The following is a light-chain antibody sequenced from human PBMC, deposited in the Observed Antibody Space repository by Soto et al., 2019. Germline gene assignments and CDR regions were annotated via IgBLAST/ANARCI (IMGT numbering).Light chain of an antibody. CDR1: QGISSW. CDR2: AAS. CDR3: QKGNSFPLT. J-gene: IGKJ4*01. V-gene: IGKV1-12*01. Sequence: DIQMTQSPSSVSASVGDRVTITCRASQGISSWLAWFQQKPGEAPRLLIYAASSLHSGVPTRFRGRGTGKNFPTTISRLQAEDFVNYCWQKGNSFPLTFGGGTKVEIK.